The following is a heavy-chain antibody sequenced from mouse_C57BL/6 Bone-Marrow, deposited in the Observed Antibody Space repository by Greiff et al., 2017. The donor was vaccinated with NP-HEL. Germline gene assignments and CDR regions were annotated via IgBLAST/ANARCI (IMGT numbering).Heavy chain of an antibody. CDR1: GYAFTNYL. V-gene: IGHV1-54*01. J-gene: IGHJ1*03. CDR2: INPGSGGT. Sequence: VQLQQSGAELLRPGTSVKVSCKASGYAFTNYLIEWVKQRPGQGLEWIGVINPGSGGTNYNQKFKGKATLTADTSSSTAYMQLSSLTSEDSAVYYCARGWYFDVWGTGTTVTVSS. CDR3: ARGWYFDV.